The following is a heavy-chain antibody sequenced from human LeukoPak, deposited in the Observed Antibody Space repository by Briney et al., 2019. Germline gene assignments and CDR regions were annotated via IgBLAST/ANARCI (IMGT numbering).Heavy chain of an antibody. V-gene: IGHV4-31*11. Sequence: KASETLSLTCAVSGGSISSGGYSWNWIRQHPGKGLEWTGYIYYSGSTYYNPSLKSRITISVDTSKNQFSLKLSSVTAADTAVYYCARDPGGGAYDRYYFDYWGQGTLVTVSS. D-gene: IGHD5-12*01. CDR2: IYYSGST. CDR1: GGSISSGGYS. J-gene: IGHJ4*02. CDR3: ARDPGGGAYDRYYFDY.